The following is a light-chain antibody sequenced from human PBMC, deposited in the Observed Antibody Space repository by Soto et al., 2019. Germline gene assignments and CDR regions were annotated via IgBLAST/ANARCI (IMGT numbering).Light chain of an antibody. J-gene: IGKJ4*01. CDR2: GAS. CDR1: QSGSSSY. V-gene: IGKV3-20*01. Sequence: EIVLTQSPGTLSLSPGEKTTLSLRASQSGSSSYLASYQQKPGQAPRLLIYGASSRATGIPDRFSGSGSGTDFTLTISRLEPEDFAVYYCKQYGSSPTFGGGTKV. CDR3: KQYGSSPT.